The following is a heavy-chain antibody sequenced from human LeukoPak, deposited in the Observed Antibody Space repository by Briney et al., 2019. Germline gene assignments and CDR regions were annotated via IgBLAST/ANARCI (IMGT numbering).Heavy chain of an antibody. CDR2: IKDDGRDK. J-gene: IGHJ6*03. Sequence: GGSLRLSCAASGFTFSSSWMTWVRQAPGKGLEWVASIKDDGRDKYYVDSVKDRFTISRDNAKNSAFLQMNSLRAEDTAVYYCARDSPGRDFWSGYYKGYMDVWGKGTTVTVSS. V-gene: IGHV3-7*01. D-gene: IGHD3-3*01. CDR1: GFTFSSSW. CDR3: ARDSPGRDFWSGYYKGYMDV.